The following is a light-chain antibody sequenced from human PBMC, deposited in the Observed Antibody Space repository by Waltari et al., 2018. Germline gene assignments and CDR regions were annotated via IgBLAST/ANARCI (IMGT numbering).Light chain of an antibody. J-gene: IGLJ3*02. CDR2: EGS. CDR1: SSDVGSYTH. V-gene: IGLV2-23*01. CDR3: CSYAGSSTFWV. Sequence: QSALTQPASASGSPGQSITISCTGTSSDVGSYTHVSWYQHHPGKAPKLMIYEGSKRPSAVSNRLSGGKYGNKTSLTTVAVQAEDEDAYYCCSYAGSSTFWVFGGGTKLTVL.